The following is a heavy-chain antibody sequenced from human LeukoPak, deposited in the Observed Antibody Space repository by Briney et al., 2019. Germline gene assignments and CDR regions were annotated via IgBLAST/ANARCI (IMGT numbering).Heavy chain of an antibody. V-gene: IGHV3-23*01. CDR3: AKNAGYSYGLYYFDY. D-gene: IGHD5-18*01. J-gene: IGHJ4*02. Sequence: GGSLRLSCAASGFAFRNYAMSWVRQAPGKGLGWVSSLISSGDTTYYADSVKGRFTISRDNSKNTVHLQMDSLRAEDSAVYYCAKNAGYSYGLYYFDYWGQGTLVTVSS. CDR1: GFAFRNYA. CDR2: LISSGDTT.